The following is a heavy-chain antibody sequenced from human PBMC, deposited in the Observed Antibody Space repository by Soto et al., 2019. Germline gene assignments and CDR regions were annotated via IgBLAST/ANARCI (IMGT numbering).Heavy chain of an antibody. CDR2: ISSSSSYI. D-gene: IGHD3-16*01. CDR1: GFTFSSYS. Sequence: EVQLVESGGGLVKPGGSLRLSCAASGFTFSSYSMNWVRQAPGKGLEWVSSISSSSSYIYYADSVKGRFTISRDNAKTSLYLQMNSLRAEDTAVYYCARATWGDDYFDYWGQGTLVTVSS. CDR3: ARATWGDDYFDY. J-gene: IGHJ4*02. V-gene: IGHV3-21*01.